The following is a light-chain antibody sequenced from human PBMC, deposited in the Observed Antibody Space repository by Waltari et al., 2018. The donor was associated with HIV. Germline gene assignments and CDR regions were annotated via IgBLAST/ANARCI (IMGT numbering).Light chain of an antibody. CDR3: CSYAGGSTL. Sequence: QSALTQPRSVSGSPGQSVTISFTRTSSDVGGHDYVSWFQQHPGKAPKLLVYDVTKRPSGVPNRFSGSKSGSTASLTISGLQAEDQGDYYCCSYAGGSTLFGGGTKLTVL. J-gene: IGLJ2*01. V-gene: IGLV2-11*01. CDR2: DVT. CDR1: SSDVGGHDY.